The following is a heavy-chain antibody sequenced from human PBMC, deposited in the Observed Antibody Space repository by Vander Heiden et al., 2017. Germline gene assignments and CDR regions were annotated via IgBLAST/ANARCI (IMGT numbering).Heavy chain of an antibody. CDR3: ARHLRYSGSYYDY. J-gene: IGHJ4*02. D-gene: IGHD1-26*01. CDR1: GGSISSSSYY. Sequence: QLQLQESGPGLVKPSETLSLTCTVSGGSISSSSYYWGWIRQPPGKWLEWIGSIYYSGSTYYNPSLKSRVTISVDTSKNQFSLKLSSVTAADTAVYYCARHLRYSGSYYDYWGQGTLVTVSS. CDR2: IYYSGST. V-gene: IGHV4-39*01.